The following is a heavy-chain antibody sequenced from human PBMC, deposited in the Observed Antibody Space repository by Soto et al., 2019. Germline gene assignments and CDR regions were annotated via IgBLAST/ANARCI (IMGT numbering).Heavy chain of an antibody. Sequence: QVQLVQSGAEVKKPGASVQVSCKASGYTFTSYAMHWVRQAPGQRLEWMGWINAGNGNTKYSQKFQGRVTITRDTSASTADMELSSLRSEDTAVYYCARIYCSSTSCYDDFDYWGQGTLVTVSS. J-gene: IGHJ4*02. CDR2: INAGNGNT. CDR1: GYTFTSYA. CDR3: ARIYCSSTSCYDDFDY. V-gene: IGHV1-3*01. D-gene: IGHD2-2*01.